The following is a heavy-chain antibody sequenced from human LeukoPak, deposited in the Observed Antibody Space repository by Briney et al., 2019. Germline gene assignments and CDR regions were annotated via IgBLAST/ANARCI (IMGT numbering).Heavy chain of an antibody. CDR3: AKKMLAHMDV. V-gene: IGHV3-23*01. D-gene: IGHD3-10*02. Sequence: PGGSLRLSCAASGFTFSDYYMSWIRQAPGKGLQWVSAIGGSGGSAHYADSVKGRFTISRDNSKNTLYLQMNSLRAEDTAVYYCAKKMLAHMDVWGKGTTVTVSS. J-gene: IGHJ6*03. CDR1: GFTFSDYY. CDR2: IGGSGGSA.